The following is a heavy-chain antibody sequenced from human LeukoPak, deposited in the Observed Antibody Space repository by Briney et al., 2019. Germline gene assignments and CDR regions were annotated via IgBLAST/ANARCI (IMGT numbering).Heavy chain of an antibody. CDR2: TYYRSKWVN. V-gene: IGHV6-1*01. J-gene: IGHJ4*02. D-gene: IGHD6-19*01. Sequence: SQTLSLTCAISGDSDSSNSGAWNWIRQSPSRGLEWLGRTYYRSKWVNDYEVSVKSRITINSDTSRNQFSLRLNSVTPEDTAVYYCASQGDGWFFDYWGQGILVTVSS. CDR1: GDSDSSNSGA. CDR3: ASQGDGWFFDY.